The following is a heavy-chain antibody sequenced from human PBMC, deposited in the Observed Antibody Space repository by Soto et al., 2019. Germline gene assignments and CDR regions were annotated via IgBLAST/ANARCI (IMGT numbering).Heavy chain of an antibody. J-gene: IGHJ4*02. Sequence: ETLSLTCPVSGGSISSYYWSWIRQPPGKGLEWIGYIYYSGSTNYNPSLKSRVTISVDTSKNQFSLRLTSVTAADTAVYYCARHPPYGPLDYWGQGTLVTVSS. V-gene: IGHV4-59*08. CDR2: IYYSGST. CDR1: GGSISSYY. D-gene: IGHD4-17*01. CDR3: ARHPPYGPLDY.